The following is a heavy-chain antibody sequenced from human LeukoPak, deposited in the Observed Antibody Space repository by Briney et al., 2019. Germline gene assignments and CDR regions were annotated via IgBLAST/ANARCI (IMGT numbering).Heavy chain of an antibody. CDR3: ARGRNGSGSYSVDY. D-gene: IGHD3-10*01. V-gene: IGHV4-34*01. CDR1: GGSFSGYY. CDR2: INHSGST. Sequence: SETLPLTCAVYGGSFSGYYWSWIRQPPGKGLEWIGEINHSGSTNYNPSLKSRVTISVDTSKNQFSLKLSSVTAADTAVYYCARGRNGSGSYSVDYWGQGTLVTVSS. J-gene: IGHJ4*02.